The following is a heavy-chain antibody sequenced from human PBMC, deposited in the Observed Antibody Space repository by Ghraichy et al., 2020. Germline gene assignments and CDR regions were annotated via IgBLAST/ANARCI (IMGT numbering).Heavy chain of an antibody. CDR3: ARDDYSHHHAFDI. D-gene: IGHD4-11*01. CDR2: IRSSSSPI. Sequence: IRSSSSPIYYADSVKGRFTISRDNAKNSLYLQMNSLRDEDTAVYYCARDDYSHHHAFDIWGHWSMV. V-gene: IGHV3-48*02. J-gene: IGHJ3*02.